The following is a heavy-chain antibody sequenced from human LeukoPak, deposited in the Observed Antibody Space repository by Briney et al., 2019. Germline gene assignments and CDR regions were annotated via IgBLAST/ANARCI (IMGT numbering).Heavy chain of an antibody. CDR1: GFTFDDYG. Sequence: GGSLRLSCAASGFTFDDYGMSWVRQAPGKGLEWVSGINWNGGSTGYADSVKGRFTISRDNAKNSLYLQMNSLRAEDTALYYCARVGGLSSGWPRNKIYNRYYYGMDVWGQGTTVTVPS. CDR3: ARVGGLSSGWPRNKIYNRYYYGMDV. V-gene: IGHV3-20*04. J-gene: IGHJ6*02. CDR2: INWNGGST. D-gene: IGHD6-19*01.